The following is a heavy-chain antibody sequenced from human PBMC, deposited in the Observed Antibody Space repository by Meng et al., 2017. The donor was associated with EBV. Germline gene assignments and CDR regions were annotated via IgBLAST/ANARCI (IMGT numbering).Heavy chain of an antibody. V-gene: IGHV1-18*01. CDR1: GYTFTSYG. J-gene: IGHJ5*02. Sequence: VRLVPPEGEVNKPGGSVKSSCKASGYTFTSYGISRVRQAPGQGLEWMGWISAYNGNTNYAQKLQGRVTMTTDTSTSTAYMELRSLRSDDTAVYYCARETSGYDFNWFDPWGQGTLVTVSS. CDR3: ARETSGYDFNWFDP. CDR2: ISAYNGNT. D-gene: IGHD5-12*01.